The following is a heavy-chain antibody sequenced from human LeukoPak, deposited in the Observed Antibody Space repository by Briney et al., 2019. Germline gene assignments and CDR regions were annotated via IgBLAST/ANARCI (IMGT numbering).Heavy chain of an antibody. D-gene: IGHD1-26*01. CDR3: ARDQVGATPIDY. Sequence: GGSLRLSCAASGFTFSSCWMHWVRQAPGKGLVWVSHINGDGGSTGYADSVKGRFTISRDNAKNTLYLHMNSLRAEDTAVYYCARDQVGATPIDYWGQGTVVTVSS. CDR2: INGDGGST. V-gene: IGHV3-74*01. J-gene: IGHJ4*02. CDR1: GFTFSSCW.